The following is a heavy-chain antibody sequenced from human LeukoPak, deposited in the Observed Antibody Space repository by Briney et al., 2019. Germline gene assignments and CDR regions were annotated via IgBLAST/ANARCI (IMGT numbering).Heavy chain of an antibody. CDR3: VRDDDRPDNGLDY. D-gene: IGHD3-22*01. CDR2: ILSDGSKE. Sequence: GSLRLSCAASGFTFSSYGMHWVRQAPGKGLEWVAVILSDGSKEFYTDSVKGRFTISRDNSKNTLYLQMNSLRAEDTAVYHCVRDDDRPDNGLDYWGQGTLVIVSS. CDR1: GFTFSSYG. V-gene: IGHV3-33*01. J-gene: IGHJ4*02.